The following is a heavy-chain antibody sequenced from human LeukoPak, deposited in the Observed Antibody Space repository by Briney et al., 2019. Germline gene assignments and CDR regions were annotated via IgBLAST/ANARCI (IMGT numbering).Heavy chain of an antibody. J-gene: IGHJ1*01. Sequence: SETLSLTCTVSGGSISNYYWSWIRQPPGKGLEWIGYIYYSGSTSYNPSLKSRVTISVDTSKNQFSLKLSSVTATDTAVYYCVRDHYYDSSGYTFRHWGQGTLVTVSS. CDR1: GGSISNYY. D-gene: IGHD3-22*01. V-gene: IGHV4-59*01. CDR3: VRDHYYDSSGYTFRH. CDR2: IYYSGST.